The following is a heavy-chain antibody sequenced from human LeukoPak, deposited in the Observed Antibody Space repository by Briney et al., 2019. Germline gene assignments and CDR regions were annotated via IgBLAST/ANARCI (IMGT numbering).Heavy chain of an antibody. CDR3: ARHAGVPAAMVGAFDI. J-gene: IGHJ3*02. CDR2: IYYSGST. CDR1: AGSIRSYY. V-gene: IGHV4-59*04. D-gene: IGHD2-2*01. Sequence: PPEPLSFTRNVNAGSIRSYYWSWIRQPPGKRLEWIGYIYYSGSTYYNPSLKSRVTISVDTSKNQFSLKLSSVTAADTAVYYCARHAGVPAAMVGAFDIWGQGTMVSVSS.